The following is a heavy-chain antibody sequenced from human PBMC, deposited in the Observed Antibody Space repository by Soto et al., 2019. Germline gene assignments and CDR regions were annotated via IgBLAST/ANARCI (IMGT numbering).Heavy chain of an antibody. CDR3: AREGAVVGSAVYYGMDV. CDR2: SSAYNGDT. J-gene: IGHJ6*02. V-gene: IGHV1-18*04. Sequence: QVQLVQSGAEVKEPGASVKVSCKASGYPFTSYSFSWVRQAPGQGLEWMGWSSAYNGDTRNAQKFQGRVTMTADPYTDTAYMELRNLRSDDTGVYYCAREGAVVGSAVYYGMDVWGQGTMVTVS. D-gene: IGHD2-15*01. CDR1: GYPFTSYS.